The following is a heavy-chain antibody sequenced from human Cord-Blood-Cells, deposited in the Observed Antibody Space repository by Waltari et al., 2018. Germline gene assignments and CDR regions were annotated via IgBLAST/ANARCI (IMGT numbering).Heavy chain of an antibody. Sequence: QVQLVQSGAEVKKPGSSVKVSCKASGGTFSSYAISWVRQAPGQGLEWMGRIIPILGIANYAQKFQGRVTITADKSTSTAYMELSSLRSEDTAVYYCAYNREGGQLLGDWFDPWGQGTLVTVSS. J-gene: IGHJ5*02. V-gene: IGHV1-69*09. CDR2: IIPILGIA. CDR3: AYNREGGQLLGDWFDP. D-gene: IGHD1-1*01. CDR1: GGTFSSYA.